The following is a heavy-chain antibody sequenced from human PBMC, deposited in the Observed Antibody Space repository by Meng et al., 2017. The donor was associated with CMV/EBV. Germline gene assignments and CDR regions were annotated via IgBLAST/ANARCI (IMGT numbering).Heavy chain of an antibody. J-gene: IGHJ6*02. CDR2: IIPILGIA. V-gene: IGHV1-69*10. D-gene: IGHD3-3*01. Sequence: SVKVSCKASGGTFSSHAISWVRQAPGQGLEWMGGIIPILGIANYAQKFQGRVTITADKSTSTAYMELSSLRSEDTAVYYCASGGDITFGVVIMSHYYYYGMDVWGQGTTVTVSS. CDR1: GGTFSSHA. CDR3: ASGGDITFGVVIMSHYYYYGMDV.